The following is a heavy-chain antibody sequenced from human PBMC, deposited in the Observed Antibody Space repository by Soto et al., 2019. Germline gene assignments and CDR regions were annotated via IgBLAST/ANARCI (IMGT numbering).Heavy chain of an antibody. CDR2: TRNKANSYTT. CDR1: GFTFSDHY. J-gene: IGHJ6*02. D-gene: IGHD4-4*01. V-gene: IGHV3-72*01. Sequence: GGSLRLSCAASGFTFSDHYMDWVRQAPGKGLEWVGRTRNKANSYTTEYAASVKGRFTISRDDSKNSLYLQMNSLKTEDTAVYYCAREIMTTVTNNYYYGMDVWGQGTTVTVSS. CDR3: AREIMTTVTNNYYYGMDV.